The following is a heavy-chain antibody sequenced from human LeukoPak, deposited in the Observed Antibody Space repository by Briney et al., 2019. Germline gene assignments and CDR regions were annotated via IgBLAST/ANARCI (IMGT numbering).Heavy chain of an antibody. V-gene: IGHV4-39*07. CDR2: IYTSGST. D-gene: IGHD2-2*01. Sequence: KPSETLSLTCTVSGGSISSSSYYWGWIRQPPGKGLEWIGSIYTSGSTNYNPSLKSRVTISVDTSKNQFSLKLSSVTAADTAVYYCARDLRCSSTSCYSSPSEYAFDIWGQGTMVTVSS. CDR3: ARDLRCSSTSCYSSPSEYAFDI. CDR1: GGSISSSSYY. J-gene: IGHJ3*02.